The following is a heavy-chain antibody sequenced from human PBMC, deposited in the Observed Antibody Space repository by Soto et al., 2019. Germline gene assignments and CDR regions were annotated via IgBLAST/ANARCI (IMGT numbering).Heavy chain of an antibody. CDR3: PRETRYCSGGSSYFLPGIDY. CDR2: IIPIFGTA. J-gene: IGHJ4*01. CDR1: GATFSSYA. Sequence: SVKVSYKASGATFSSYAVSRVRHVPVQGLEWMGGIIPIFGTANYAQKFQGRVTSTADESTSTLYMELSSLRSEDTAGYYCPRETRYCSGGSSYFLPGIDYRG. D-gene: IGHD2-15*01. V-gene: IGHV1-69*01.